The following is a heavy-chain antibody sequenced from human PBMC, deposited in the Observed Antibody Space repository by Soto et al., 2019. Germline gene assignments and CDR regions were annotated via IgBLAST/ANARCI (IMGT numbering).Heavy chain of an antibody. V-gene: IGHV1-46*03. D-gene: IGHD6-6*01. Sequence: VASVKVSCKASGYTFTSYYMHWVRQAPGQGLEWMGIINPSGGSTSYAQKFQGRVTMTRDTSTSTVYMELSSLRSEDTAVYYCARGQTTSLNYYYYGMDVWGQGTTVTVSS. J-gene: IGHJ6*02. CDR1: GYTFTSYY. CDR3: ARGQTTSLNYYYYGMDV. CDR2: INPSGGST.